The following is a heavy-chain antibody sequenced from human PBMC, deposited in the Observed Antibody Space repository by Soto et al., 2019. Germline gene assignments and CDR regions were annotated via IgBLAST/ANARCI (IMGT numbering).Heavy chain of an antibody. CDR2: INPNSGGT. Sequence: ASVKVSCKASGYTFTGYYMHWVRQAPGQGLEWMGWINPNSGGTNYAQKFQGRVTMTRDTSISTAYMELSRLRSDDTAVYYCARVNWNYVNWFDPWGQGTLVTV. V-gene: IGHV1-2*02. CDR3: ARVNWNYVNWFDP. D-gene: IGHD1-7*01. J-gene: IGHJ5*02. CDR1: GYTFTGYY.